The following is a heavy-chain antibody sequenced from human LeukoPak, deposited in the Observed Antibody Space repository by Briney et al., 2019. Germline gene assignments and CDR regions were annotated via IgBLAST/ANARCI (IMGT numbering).Heavy chain of an antibody. CDR2: IRYDGSNK. D-gene: IGHD4-17*01. V-gene: IGHV3-30*02. Sequence: GGSLRLSCAGSGFTFSSYGMHWVRQAPGKGLEWVAFIRYDGSNKYYADSVKGRFTISRDNSKNTLYLQMNSLRAEDTAVYYCAKIPYGDYVLDYYYYMDVWGKGTTVTISS. J-gene: IGHJ6*03. CDR3: AKIPYGDYVLDYYYYMDV. CDR1: GFTFSSYG.